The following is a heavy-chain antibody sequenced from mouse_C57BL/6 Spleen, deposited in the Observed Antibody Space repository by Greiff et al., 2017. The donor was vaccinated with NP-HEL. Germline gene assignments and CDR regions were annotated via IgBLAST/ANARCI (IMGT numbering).Heavy chain of an antibody. Sequence: QVQLQQPGAELVRPGTSVKLSCKASGYTFTSYWMHWVKQRPGQGLEWIGVIDPSDSYTNYNQKFKGKATLTVDTSSSTAYMQLSSLTSEDSAVYYCERRGSTLTFYFDYWGQGTTLTVSS. CDR3: ERRGSTLTFYFDY. D-gene: IGHD2-1*01. CDR1: GYTFTSYW. V-gene: IGHV1-59*01. J-gene: IGHJ2*01. CDR2: IDPSDSYT.